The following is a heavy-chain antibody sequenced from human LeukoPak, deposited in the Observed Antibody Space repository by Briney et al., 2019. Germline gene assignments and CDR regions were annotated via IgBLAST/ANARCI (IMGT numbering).Heavy chain of an antibody. Sequence: GESLKIFCKGSGYSFTSYWIGWVRQMPGKGLEWMGIIYPGDSDTRYSPSFQGQVTISADKSISTAYLQWSSLKASDTAMYYCARPKSAAVYDNSGYALAYFDLWGRGTLVTVSS. CDR2: IYPGDSDT. D-gene: IGHD3-22*01. J-gene: IGHJ2*01. CDR3: ARPKSAAVYDNSGYALAYFDL. CDR1: GYSFTSYW. V-gene: IGHV5-51*01.